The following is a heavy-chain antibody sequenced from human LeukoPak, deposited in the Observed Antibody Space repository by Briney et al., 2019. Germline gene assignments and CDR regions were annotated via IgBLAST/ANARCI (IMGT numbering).Heavy chain of an antibody. D-gene: IGHD6-13*01. Sequence: GGSLRLSCAASGFTFSSYAMHWVRQAPGKGLEYVSAISSNGGSTYYANSVKGRFTISRDNSKNTLYLQMGSLRAEDMAVYYCARGYSSSWYCDYWGQGTLVTVSS. CDR2: ISSNGGST. CDR1: GFTFSSYA. V-gene: IGHV3-64*01. CDR3: ARGYSSSWYCDY. J-gene: IGHJ4*02.